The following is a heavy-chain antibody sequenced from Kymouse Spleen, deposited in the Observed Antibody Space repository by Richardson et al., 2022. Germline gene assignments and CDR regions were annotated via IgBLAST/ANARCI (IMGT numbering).Heavy chain of an antibody. J-gene: IGHJ5*02. CDR2: INAGNGNT. V-gene: IGHV1-3*01. CDR1: GYTFTSYA. Sequence: QVQLVQSGAEVKKPGASVKVSCKASGYTFTSYAMHWVRQAPGQRLEWMGWINAGNGNTKYSQKFQGRVTITRDTSASTAYMELSSLRSEDTAVYYCARAGGYSGYDYGGWFDPWGQGTLVTVSS. D-gene: IGHD5-12*01. CDR3: ARAGGYSGYDYGGWFDP.